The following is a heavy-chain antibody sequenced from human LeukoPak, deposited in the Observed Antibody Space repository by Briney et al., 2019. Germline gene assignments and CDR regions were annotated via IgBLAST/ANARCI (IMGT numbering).Heavy chain of an antibody. CDR2: IYYSGST. Sequence: SETLSLTCTVSGGSISSSSYYWGWIRQPPGKGLEWIGSIYYSGSTYYNPSLKSRVTISVDTSKNQFSLKLSSVTAADTAVYYCARRFLEWLLFDYWGQGTLVTVSS. J-gene: IGHJ4*02. CDR1: GGSISSSSYY. D-gene: IGHD3-3*01. V-gene: IGHV4-39*01. CDR3: ARRFLEWLLFDY.